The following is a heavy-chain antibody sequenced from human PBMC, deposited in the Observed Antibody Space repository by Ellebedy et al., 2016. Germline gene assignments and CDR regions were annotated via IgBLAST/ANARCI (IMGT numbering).Heavy chain of an antibody. Sequence: SETLSLTXAVYGGSFSGYYWSWIRQPPGKGLEWIGEINHSGSTNYNPSLKSRVTISVDTSKNQFSLKLSSVTAADTAVYYCARYRYGSGSYFDYWGQGTLVTVSS. V-gene: IGHV4-34*01. CDR1: GGSFSGYY. D-gene: IGHD3-10*01. J-gene: IGHJ4*02. CDR3: ARYRYGSGSYFDY. CDR2: INHSGST.